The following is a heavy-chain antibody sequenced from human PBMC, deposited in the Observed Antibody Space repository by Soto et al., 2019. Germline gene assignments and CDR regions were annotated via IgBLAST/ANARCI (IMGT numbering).Heavy chain of an antibody. Sequence: RLSCAASGFTFSSYSMNWVRQAPGKGLEWVSSISSSSSYIYYADSVKGRFTISRDNAKNSLYLQMNSLRAEDTAVYYCARDLAVAGNFDYWGQGTLVTVSS. CDR1: GFTFSSYS. D-gene: IGHD6-19*01. CDR2: ISSSSSYI. V-gene: IGHV3-21*01. J-gene: IGHJ4*02. CDR3: ARDLAVAGNFDY.